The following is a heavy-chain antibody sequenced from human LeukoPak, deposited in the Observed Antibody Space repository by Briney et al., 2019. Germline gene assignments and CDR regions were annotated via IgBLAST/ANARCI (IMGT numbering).Heavy chain of an antibody. D-gene: IGHD5-12*01. Sequence: SGGSLRLSCAASRFTFSSYAMSWVRQAPGKGLEWVSAISGGGGTTYYADSVKGRFTISRDNSKNTLFLQMNSLRADDTAVYYCAKGGVGYSGHDDDGYYFDYWGQGTLVTVSS. V-gene: IGHV3-23*01. J-gene: IGHJ4*02. CDR1: RFTFSSYA. CDR3: AKGGVGYSGHDDDGYYFDY. CDR2: ISGGGGTT.